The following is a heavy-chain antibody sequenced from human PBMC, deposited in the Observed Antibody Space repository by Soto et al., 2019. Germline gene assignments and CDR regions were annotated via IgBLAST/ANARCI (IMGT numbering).Heavy chain of an antibody. CDR3: ARDRRVVVPAAYYYYGMDV. CDR2: IYHGGSS. Sequence: QVQMLESGPGLVKPSGSLSLTCAVSGASISNTNWWSWVRQPPGKGLEWIGEIYHGGSSNYNPSLKSRVTISLDKSNNQFSLELTSVTAADTAVYYCARDRRVVVPAAYYYYGMDVWGQATTVTVSS. V-gene: IGHV4-4*02. J-gene: IGHJ6*02. CDR1: GASISNTNW. D-gene: IGHD2-15*01.